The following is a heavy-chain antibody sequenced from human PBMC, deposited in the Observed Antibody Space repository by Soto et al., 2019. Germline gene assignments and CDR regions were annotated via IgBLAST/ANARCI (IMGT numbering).Heavy chain of an antibody. CDR3: AKTLYCSSTSCPGSFDY. J-gene: IGHJ4*02. CDR2: INSNSSST. Sequence: GSLRLSCAASGFTFSSYWMHWVRQAPGKGLEWVSGINSNSSSTSYADSVKGRFTISRDNAKNSLYLQMNSLRAEDTALYYCAKTLYCSSTSCPGSFDYWGQGTLVTVSS. CDR1: GFTFSSYW. V-gene: IGHV3-74*01. D-gene: IGHD2-2*01.